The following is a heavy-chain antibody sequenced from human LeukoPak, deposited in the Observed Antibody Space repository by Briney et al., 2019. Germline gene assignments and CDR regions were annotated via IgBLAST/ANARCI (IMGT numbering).Heavy chain of an antibody. V-gene: IGHV3-21*01. CDR3: ARMTTATSFDY. CDR2: ISSSSYI. Sequence: GGSLRLSCAASGFTFSSYSMNWVRQAPGKGLEWVSSISSSSYIYYADSVKGRFTISRDNAKHSLYLQMNSLRAEDTAVYYCARMTTATSFDYWGQGTLVTVSS. J-gene: IGHJ4*02. CDR1: GFTFSSYS. D-gene: IGHD4-17*01.